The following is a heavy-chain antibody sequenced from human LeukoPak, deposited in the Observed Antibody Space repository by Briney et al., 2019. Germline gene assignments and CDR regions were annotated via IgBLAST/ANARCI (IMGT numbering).Heavy chain of an antibody. D-gene: IGHD2-21*01. CDR3: ARVLVMVQAEVFDY. V-gene: IGHV3-53*01. CDR1: GFTVSSNY. Sequence: PGGSLRLSCAASGFTVSSNYMSWVRQAPGKGLEWVAVIYSGGSTYYADSVKGRFTISRDNSKNTLYLQMNSLRAEDTAVYYCARVLVMVQAEVFDYWGQGTLVTVSS. CDR2: IYSGGST. J-gene: IGHJ4*02.